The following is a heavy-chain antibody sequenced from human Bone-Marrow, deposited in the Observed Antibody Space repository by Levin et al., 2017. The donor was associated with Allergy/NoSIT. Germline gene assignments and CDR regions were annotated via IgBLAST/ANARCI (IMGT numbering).Heavy chain of an antibody. D-gene: IGHD5-18*01. CDR2: INPNGGST. V-gene: IGHV1-46*02. CDR3: AGDADIQLWSHLDF. CDR1: GYNFNIHY. J-gene: IGHJ4*02. Sequence: GESLKISCETSGYNFNIHYIHWVRQAPGQGLEWMGIINPNGGSTGYAQKFRDRLTMTTDSSTYTAHTELRNLRSDDTAVYYCAGDADIQLWSHLDFWGQGTPIAVSS.